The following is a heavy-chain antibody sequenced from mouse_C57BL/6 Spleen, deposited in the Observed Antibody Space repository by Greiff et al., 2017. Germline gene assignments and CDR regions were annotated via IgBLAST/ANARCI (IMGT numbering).Heavy chain of an antibody. CDR1: GFTFSDFY. J-gene: IGHJ2*01. Sequence: EVKLVESGGGLVQSGRSLRLSCATSGFTFSDFYMEWVRQAPGKGLEWIAASRNKANDYTTEYSASVKGRFIVSRDTSQSSLYLQMNALRAEDTAIYYCARDDYYGRGYIDYWGQGTTLTVSS. CDR3: ARDDYYGRGYIDY. D-gene: IGHD1-1*01. CDR2: SRNKANDYTT. V-gene: IGHV7-1*01.